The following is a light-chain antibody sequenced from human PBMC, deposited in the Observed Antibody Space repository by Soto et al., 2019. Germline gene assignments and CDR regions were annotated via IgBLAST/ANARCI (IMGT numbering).Light chain of an antibody. V-gene: IGKV3-20*01. CDR1: QSVSSSY. Sequence: EIVLTQSPGTLSLSPGERATLSCRASQSVSSSYLAWYQQQPGQAPRLLIYGASSRATSIPDRFSGSGAGTDFSLTISILAPGDFAVYYCQHYGDSLSITFGQGTRLEI. CDR3: QHYGDSLSIT. CDR2: GAS. J-gene: IGKJ5*01.